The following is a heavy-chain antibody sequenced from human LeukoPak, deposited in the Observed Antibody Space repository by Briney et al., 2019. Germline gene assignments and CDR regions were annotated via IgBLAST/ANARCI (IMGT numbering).Heavy chain of an antibody. V-gene: IGHV4-39*01. CDR1: GGSISSSSYY. D-gene: IGHD3-10*01. J-gene: IGHJ4*02. CDR3: ARALRVRGVIITPTYYFDY. Sequence: SETLSLTCTVSGGSISSSSYYWGWIRQPPGKGLEWIGSIYYSGSTYYNPSLKSRVTISVDTSKNQFSLKLSSVTAADTAVYYCARALRVRGVIITPTYYFDYWGQGTLVTVSS. CDR2: IYYSGST.